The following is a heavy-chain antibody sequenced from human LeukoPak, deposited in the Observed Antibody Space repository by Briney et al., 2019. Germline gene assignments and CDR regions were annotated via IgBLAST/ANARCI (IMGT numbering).Heavy chain of an antibody. J-gene: IGHJ4*02. D-gene: IGHD3-10*01. CDR1: GGSISGSSYH. CDR2: LYYSGST. Sequence: SETLSLTCTVSGGSISGSSYHWGWIRQPPGKGLEWIGNLYYSGSTYYNPSLMSRVTISVDTSKNQFSLKLSSVTAADTAVYYCARRHDGEFDYWGQGTLVTVSS. V-gene: IGHV4-39*01. CDR3: ARRHDGEFDY.